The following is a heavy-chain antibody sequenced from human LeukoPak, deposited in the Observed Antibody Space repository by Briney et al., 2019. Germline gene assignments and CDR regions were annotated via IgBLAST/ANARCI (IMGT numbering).Heavy chain of an antibody. Sequence: GGSLRLSCAVSGFTFNEYGMHWVRQALAKGLEWVAAISHDGSKTYSGDSVKGRFTISRDNSKNTLFLEMNSLRPEDTAMYYCAKDAGQWQNWNWFAPWGQGTLVIVSS. D-gene: IGHD6-19*01. V-gene: IGHV3-30*18. J-gene: IGHJ5*02. CDR1: GFTFNEYG. CDR3: AKDAGQWQNWNWFAP. CDR2: ISHDGSKT.